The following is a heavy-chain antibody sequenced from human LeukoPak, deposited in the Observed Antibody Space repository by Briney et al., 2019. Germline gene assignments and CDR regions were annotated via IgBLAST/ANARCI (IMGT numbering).Heavy chain of an antibody. CDR1: GGSISSYY. Sequence: SETLSLTCTVSGGSISSYYWSWIRQPAGKGLEWIGRIYTSGSTNYSPSLKSRVTMSVDTSKNQFSLKLSSVTAADTAVYYCARDFSTVVRGVIGGYYYYMDVWGKGTTGTVSS. D-gene: IGHD3-10*01. CDR3: ARDFSTVVRGVIGGYYYYMDV. CDR2: IYTSGST. J-gene: IGHJ6*03. V-gene: IGHV4-4*07.